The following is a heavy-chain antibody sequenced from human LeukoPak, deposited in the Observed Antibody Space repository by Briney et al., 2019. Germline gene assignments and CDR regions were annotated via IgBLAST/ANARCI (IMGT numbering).Heavy chain of an antibody. V-gene: IGHV3-48*01. D-gene: IGHD2-2*01. Sequence: PGGSLRLSCAASGFTFSSYSMNWVRQAPGKGLEWISYITSNSRTIHYADSVKGRFTISRDNGKNSLYLQLDSLRAEDTAVYYCARDIVPAGFDPWGQGTLVTVSS. CDR2: ITSNSRTI. CDR3: ARDIVPAGFDP. CDR1: GFTFSSYS. J-gene: IGHJ5*02.